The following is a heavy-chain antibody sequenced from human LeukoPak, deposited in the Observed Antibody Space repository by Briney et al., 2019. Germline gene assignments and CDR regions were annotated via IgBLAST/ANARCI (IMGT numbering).Heavy chain of an antibody. D-gene: IGHD4-17*01. CDR3: ARNDGNYGGFDY. J-gene: IGHJ4*02. Sequence: WETLSLTCTVSGGTISSYYWSWIRQPPGKGLEWVGDIYYSGSTNYNPSLKSRVTISVDTTKSQFSLKLSAVSAPDTAVYFCARNDGNYGGFDYWGQGTLVTVSS. CDR2: IYYSGST. V-gene: IGHV4-59*01. CDR1: GGTISSYY.